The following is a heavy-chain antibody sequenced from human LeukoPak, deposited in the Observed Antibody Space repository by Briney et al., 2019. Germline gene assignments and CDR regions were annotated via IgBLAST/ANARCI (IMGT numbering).Heavy chain of an antibody. V-gene: IGHV3-21*04. J-gene: IGHJ6*02. CDR1: GFTFSSYS. CDR2: ISSSSSYI. CDR3: AKAAVAGIGAYYYYYGMDV. Sequence: PGGSLRLSCAASGFTFSSYSMNWVRQAPGKGLEWVSSISSSSSYIYYADSGKGRFTISRDNAKNSLYLQMNSLRAEDTALYYCAKAAVAGIGAYYYYYGMDVWGQGTTVTVSS. D-gene: IGHD6-19*01.